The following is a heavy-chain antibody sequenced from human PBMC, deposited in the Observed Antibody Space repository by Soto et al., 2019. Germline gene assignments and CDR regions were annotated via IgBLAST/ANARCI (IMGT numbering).Heavy chain of an antibody. CDR1: GGTFSSYA. CDR3: ARAARLQAHYYYGMDV. J-gene: IGHJ6*02. CDR2: IIPIFGTA. D-gene: IGHD4-4*01. V-gene: IGHV1-69*13. Sequence: ASVKVSCKASGGTFSSYAISWVRQAPGQGLEWMGGIIPIFGTANYAQKFQGRVTITADESTSTAYMELSSLRSEDTAVYYCARAARLQAHYYYGMDVWGQGTTVTVSS.